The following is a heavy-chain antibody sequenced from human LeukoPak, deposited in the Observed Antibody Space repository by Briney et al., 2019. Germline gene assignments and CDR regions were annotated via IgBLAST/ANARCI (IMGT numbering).Heavy chain of an antibody. CDR1: GGSITSSSYY. J-gene: IGHJ6*02. CDR2: IYYSGST. V-gene: IGHV4-39*01. D-gene: IGHD2-15*01. CDR3: ARRGYCSGGSCYAPSGMDV. Sequence: SETLSLTCTVSGGSITSSSYYWDWIRQPPGKGLEWIGSIYYSGSTYYNPSLNSRGTISVDTSKNQFSLRLTSVTAADTAVYYCARRGYCSGGSCYAPSGMDVWGQGTTVTVSS.